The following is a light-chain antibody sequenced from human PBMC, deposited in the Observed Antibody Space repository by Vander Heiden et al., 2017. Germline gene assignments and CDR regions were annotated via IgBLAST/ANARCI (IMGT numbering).Light chain of an antibody. CDR3: QQTYSAPWT. V-gene: IGKV1-39*01. J-gene: IGKJ1*01. Sequence: DIQMTQSPSSLSTSVGDRVTITCRASQSISNYLNWYQQKPGKAPNLLIYAASSSQSGVPSRFSGSGSGTDFTLTISSPQPEDFATYYCQQTYSAPWTFGQGTKVEIK. CDR1: QSISNY. CDR2: AAS.